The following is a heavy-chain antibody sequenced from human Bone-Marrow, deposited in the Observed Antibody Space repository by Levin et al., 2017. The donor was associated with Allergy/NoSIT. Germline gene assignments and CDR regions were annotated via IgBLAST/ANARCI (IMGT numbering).Heavy chain of an antibody. CDR3: ATEVGAGTNNWFDP. Sequence: LRLSCTVSGGSISSGGYYWSWIRQHPGKGLEWIGYIYYSGSTYYNPSLKSRVTISIDTSQNQFSLKLSSVTAADTAVYYCATEVGAGTNNWFDPWGQGTLVTVSS. CDR1: GGSISSGGYY. D-gene: IGHD1-26*01. CDR2: IYYSGST. V-gene: IGHV4-31*03. J-gene: IGHJ5*02.